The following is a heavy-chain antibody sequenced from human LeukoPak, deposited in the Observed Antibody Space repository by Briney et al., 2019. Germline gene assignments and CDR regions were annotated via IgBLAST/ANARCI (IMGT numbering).Heavy chain of an antibody. D-gene: IGHD3-3*01. J-gene: IGHJ4*02. CDR3: ARHALGGVIITPYYFDY. Sequence: SETLSLTCAVYGGSFSGYYWSWIRQPPGKGLEWIGEINHSGSTNYNPSLKSRVTISVDTSKNQFSLKLRSVTAADTAVYYCARHALGGVIITPYYFDYWGQGTLVTVSS. V-gene: IGHV4-34*01. CDR1: GGSFSGYY. CDR2: INHSGST.